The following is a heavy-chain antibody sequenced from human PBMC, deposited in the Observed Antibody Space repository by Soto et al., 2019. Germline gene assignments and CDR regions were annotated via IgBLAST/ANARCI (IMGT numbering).Heavy chain of an antibody. D-gene: IGHD3-10*01. CDR1: GGTFSSYA. Sequence: ASVKVSCKASGGTFSSYAISWVRQAPGQGLEWMGGIIPIFGTANYAQKFQGRVTITADESTSTAYMELSSLRSEDTAVYYCARGAYYYGSGSYYRLDYWGQGTLVTVSS. CDR3: ARGAYYYGSGSYYRLDY. V-gene: IGHV1-69*13. J-gene: IGHJ4*02. CDR2: IIPIFGTA.